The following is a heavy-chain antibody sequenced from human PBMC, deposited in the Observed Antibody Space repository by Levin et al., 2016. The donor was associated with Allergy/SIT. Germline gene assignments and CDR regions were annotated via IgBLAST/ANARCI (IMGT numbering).Heavy chain of an antibody. CDR3: AKTRSSGWLAASEI. Sequence: GGSLRLSCAVSGFTFRSYAMVWVRQAPGKGLEWVSAISASGLSTNYADSVKGRFTVSRDNSKNNVYLQMKSLRVEDTAVYYCAKTRSSGWLAASEIWGQGTLVSVSS. J-gene: IGHJ3*02. CDR1: GFTFRSYA. D-gene: IGHD3-22*01. V-gene: IGHV3-23*01. CDR2: ISASGLST.